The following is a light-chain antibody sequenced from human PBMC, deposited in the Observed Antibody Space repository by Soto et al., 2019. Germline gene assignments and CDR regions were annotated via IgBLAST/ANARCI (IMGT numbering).Light chain of an antibody. CDR3: QQRSSWPPIT. V-gene: IGKV3D-20*02. CDR1: QSVSSSY. CDR2: GAS. Sequence: EIVLTQSPGTLSLSPGERATLSCRASQSVSSSYLAWYQQKPGQAPRLLIYGASNRAAGVPARFSGSGSGTDFTLTIRSLEPEDFAVYFCQQRSSWPPITFGQGTRLEIK. J-gene: IGKJ5*01.